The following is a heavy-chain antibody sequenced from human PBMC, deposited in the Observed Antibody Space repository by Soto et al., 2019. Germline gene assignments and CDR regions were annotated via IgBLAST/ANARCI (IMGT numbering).Heavy chain of an antibody. CDR1: GLNFAGYA. J-gene: IGHJ6*02. Sequence: GGSLRLSCEASGLNFAGYAMSWVRQAPGKGLVWVSRINGDGSSTTYADSVKGRFTISRDNAKNTLYVQMNSLRAEDTAVYYCARDLRWGPSTYYGMDVWGQGTTVTVSS. CDR3: ARDLRWGPSTYYGMDV. V-gene: IGHV3-74*01. D-gene: IGHD3-16*01. CDR2: INGDGSST.